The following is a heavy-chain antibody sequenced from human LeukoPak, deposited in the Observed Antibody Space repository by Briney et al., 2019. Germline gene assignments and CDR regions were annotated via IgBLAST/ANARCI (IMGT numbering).Heavy chain of an antibody. Sequence: SETLSLTCTVSGGSISSSSYYWGWIRQPPGKGLEWIGSIYYSGSTYYNPSLKSRVTISVDTSKNQFSLKLSSVTAADTAVYYCASGVVVPAAFMDVWGKGTTVTVSS. CDR3: ASGVVVPAAFMDV. D-gene: IGHD2-2*01. V-gene: IGHV4-39*07. CDR2: IYYSGST. CDR1: GGSISSSSYY. J-gene: IGHJ6*03.